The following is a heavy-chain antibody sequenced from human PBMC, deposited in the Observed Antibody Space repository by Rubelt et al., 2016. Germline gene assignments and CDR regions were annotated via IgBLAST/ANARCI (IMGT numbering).Heavy chain of an antibody. Sequence: EVQLLASGGGLVQPGGSLRLSCATSGFTFTTYAMRWVRQAPGKGMDWVSAISTSGGTTSYAASVNGRFTISQDNSKNTLYLQMKSLRAEDTAVYYCARLMYSSGWTPNFDYWGQGTLVTVSS. J-gene: IGHJ4*02. CDR3: ARLMYSSGWTPNFDY. CDR1: GFTFTTYA. V-gene: IGHV3-23*01. CDR2: ISTSGGTT. D-gene: IGHD6-19*01.